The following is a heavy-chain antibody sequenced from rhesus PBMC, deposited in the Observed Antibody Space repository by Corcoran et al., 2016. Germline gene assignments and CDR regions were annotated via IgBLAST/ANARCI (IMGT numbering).Heavy chain of an antibody. Sequence: QLQLQESGPGLVKPSETLSLTCAVSGGSISSNYWSWIRQPPGQGLEWIGRNSGGGRSPNHNPSLKGRVTISTDTSKDQFSLRLSSVAAADTAVYYCAGGYGSSFDYWGQGVLVTVSS. CDR1: GGSISSNY. CDR2: NSGGGRSP. D-gene: IGHD4-29*01. J-gene: IGHJ4*01. CDR3: AGGYGSSFDY. V-gene: IGHV4-173*01.